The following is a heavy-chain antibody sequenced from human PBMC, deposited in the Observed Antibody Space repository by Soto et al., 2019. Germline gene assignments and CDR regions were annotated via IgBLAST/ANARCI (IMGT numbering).Heavy chain of an antibody. Sequence: QVQLVQSGGEVKKPGASVTVSCKASGYTFINYHITWVRQAPGQGLEWMAWINTYNGRTDYAQRFQGRVTMTRDTATSTAYEALRNLGSDDTAVYFCAKSPRGEMATDWGQGTRVTVSS. CDR1: GYTFINYH. J-gene: IGHJ4*02. V-gene: IGHV1-18*01. CDR2: INTYNGRT. D-gene: IGHD5-12*01. CDR3: AKSPRGEMATD.